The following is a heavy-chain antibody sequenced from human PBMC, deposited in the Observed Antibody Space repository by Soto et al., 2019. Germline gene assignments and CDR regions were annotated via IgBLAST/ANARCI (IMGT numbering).Heavy chain of an antibody. CDR1: GFTFSSYA. J-gene: IGHJ3*02. Sequence: EVQLLESGGGLVQPGGSLRLSCAASGFTFSSYAMSWVRQAPGKGLEWVSAISGSGGSTYYADSVKGRFTISRDNSNNALYLQMIRLRAEDTAVYYCAKDRWQERDAFDIWGQGTMVTVSS. D-gene: IGHD1-1*01. V-gene: IGHV3-23*01. CDR2: ISGSGGST. CDR3: AKDRWQERDAFDI.